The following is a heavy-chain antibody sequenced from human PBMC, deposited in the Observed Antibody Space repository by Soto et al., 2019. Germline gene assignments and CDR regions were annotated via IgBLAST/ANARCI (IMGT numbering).Heavy chain of an antibody. CDR2: IYYTGST. V-gene: IGHV4-61*01. CDR3: ARAYYDSSGPPFDY. CDR1: GGSISSGSHR. Sequence: PSETLSLTCTVSGGSISSGSHRWSWIRQPPGKGLEWIGYIYYTGSTNYNPSLKSRVTMSVDTSKNQFSLKVSSVTAADTAVYYCARAYYDSSGPPFDYWGQGTLVTVS. J-gene: IGHJ4*02. D-gene: IGHD3-22*01.